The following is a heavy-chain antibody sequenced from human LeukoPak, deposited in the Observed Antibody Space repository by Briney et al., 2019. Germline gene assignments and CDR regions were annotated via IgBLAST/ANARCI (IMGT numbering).Heavy chain of an antibody. J-gene: IGHJ4*02. D-gene: IGHD2-21*02. CDR2: IIPIFGIA. V-gene: IGHV1-69*04. CDR3: ARAGQYCGGDCFYFDY. Sequence: SMKVSCKASGGTFTSYAISWVRQAPGQGLEWMGRIIPIFGIANYAQKFQGRVTITADKSTSTAYMALSSLRSEDTAVYYCARAGQYCGGDCFYFDYWGQGTLVTVSS. CDR1: GGTFTSYA.